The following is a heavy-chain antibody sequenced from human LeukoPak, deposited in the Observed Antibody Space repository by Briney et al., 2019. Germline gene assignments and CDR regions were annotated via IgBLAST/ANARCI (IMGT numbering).Heavy chain of an antibody. J-gene: IGHJ4*02. D-gene: IGHD3-22*01. CDR3: ARDLYSSGYYYAY. V-gene: IGHV3-74*01. Sequence: GGSLRLSCAASGFTFSSYWMHWVRQAPGKGLVWVSRINDDGRNTSYADSVKGRFTISRDNAKNTLYLQMNSLRAEDTAVYYCARDLYSSGYYYAYWGQGTLVTVSS. CDR1: GFTFSSYW. CDR2: INDDGRNT.